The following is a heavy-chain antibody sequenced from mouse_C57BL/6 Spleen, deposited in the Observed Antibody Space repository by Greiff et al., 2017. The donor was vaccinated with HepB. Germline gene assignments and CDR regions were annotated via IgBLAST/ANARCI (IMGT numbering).Heavy chain of an antibody. D-gene: IGHD1-1*01. J-gene: IGHJ1*03. V-gene: IGHV1-7*01. CDR3: ASGGSYWYFDV. Sequence: QVHVKQSGAELAKPGASVKLSCKASGYTFTSYWMHWVKQRPGQGLEWIGYINPSSGYTKYNQKFKDKATLTADKSSSTAYMQLSSLTYEDSAVYYCASGGSYWYFDVWGTGATVTVSS. CDR1: GYTFTSYW. CDR2: INPSSGYT.